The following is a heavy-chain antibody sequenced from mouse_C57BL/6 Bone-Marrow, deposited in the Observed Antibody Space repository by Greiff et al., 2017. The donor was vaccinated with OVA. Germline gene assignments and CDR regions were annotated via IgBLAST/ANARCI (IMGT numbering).Heavy chain of an antibody. CDR2: IRNKANNHAT. Sequence: EVQVVESGGGLVQPGGSMKLSCAASGFTFSDAWMDWVRQSPEKGLEWVAEIRNKANNHATYYAESVKGRFTISRDDSKSSVYLQMNSLRAEDTGIYYCTRQDGNFYFDYWGQGTTLTVSS. D-gene: IGHD2-1*01. V-gene: IGHV6-6*01. CDR1: GFTFSDAW. CDR3: TRQDGNFYFDY. J-gene: IGHJ2*01.